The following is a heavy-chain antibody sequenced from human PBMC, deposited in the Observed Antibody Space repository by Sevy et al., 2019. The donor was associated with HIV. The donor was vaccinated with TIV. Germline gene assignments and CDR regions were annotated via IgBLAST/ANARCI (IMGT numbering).Heavy chain of an antibody. J-gene: IGHJ4*02. CDR1: GFTFSNYN. V-gene: IGHV3-21*01. CDR3: ARGATKTGSYSGAY. CDR2: ITSGGSYI. Sequence: GSLRLSCVASGFTFSNYNMNWVRQAPGKGLEWVSSITSGGSYIYYADSVKGRFTISRDNAKNSVYLQMNSLRAEDTAVYFCARGATKTGSYSGAYWGQGTLVTVSS. D-gene: IGHD1-26*01.